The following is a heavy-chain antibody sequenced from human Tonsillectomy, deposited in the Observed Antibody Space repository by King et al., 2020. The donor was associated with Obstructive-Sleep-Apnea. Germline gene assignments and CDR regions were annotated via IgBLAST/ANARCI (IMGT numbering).Heavy chain of an antibody. D-gene: IGHD3-10*01. V-gene: IGHV3-49*03. CDR1: GFTFGDYA. CDR2: VRSKPYGGTT. J-gene: IGHJ5*02. Sequence: VQLVESGGGLVQPGRSLRLSCIGSGFTFGDYAMSWFRQAPGKGLEWVGFVRSKPYGGTTDYAASVKGRFAISRDDSKSIAYLQMYSLKTEDTALYYCSRDGSYGSGSLTNWFDPWGQGTLVTVS. CDR3: SRDGSYGSGSLTNWFDP.